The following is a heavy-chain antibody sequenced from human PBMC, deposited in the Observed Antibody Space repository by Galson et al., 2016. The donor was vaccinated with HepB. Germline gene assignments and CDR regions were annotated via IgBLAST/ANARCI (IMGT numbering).Heavy chain of an antibody. CDR1: GYTFTSYY. V-gene: IGHV1-46*01. J-gene: IGHJ4*02. D-gene: IGHD3/OR15-3a*01. CDR2: INPSGGST. CDR3: ARGTGTGGYFDY. Sequence: SVKVSCKASGYTFTSYYMHWVRQAPGQGLEWMGIINPSGGSTSYAQKFQGRVTVTRDTSTSTVYMELSCLRSEDTAVYYCARGTGTGGYFDYWGQGTLVTVSS.